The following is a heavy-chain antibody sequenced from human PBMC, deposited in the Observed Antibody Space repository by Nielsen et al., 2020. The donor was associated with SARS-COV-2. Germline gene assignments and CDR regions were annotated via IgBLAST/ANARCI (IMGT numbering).Heavy chain of an antibody. D-gene: IGHD1-20*01. CDR1: GYTFTSYD. J-gene: IGHJ6*03. V-gene: IGHV1-8*01. CDR2: MNPNSGNT. Sequence: VSVKVSCKASGYTFTSYDINWVRQATGQGLEWMGWMNPNSGNTGYAQKFQGRVTMTRNTSISTAYMELSSLRSEDTAVYYCARMGKYNWKDIHYYMDVWGKGTTVTVSS. CDR3: ARMGKYNWKDIHYYMDV.